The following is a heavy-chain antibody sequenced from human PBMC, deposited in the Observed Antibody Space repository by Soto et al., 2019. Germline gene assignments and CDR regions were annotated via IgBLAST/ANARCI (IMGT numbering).Heavy chain of an antibody. Sequence: SETLSLTCTVSGGSISSGGYYWSWIRQHPGKGLEWIGYIYYSGSTYYNPSLKSRVTISVDTSKNQFSLKLSSVTAADTAVYYCARIPHYGSYYDSSGYYYEAPFYYFDYWGQGTLVTVSS. CDR2: IYYSGST. CDR1: GGSISSGGYY. CDR3: ARIPHYGSYYDSSGYYYEAPFYYFDY. D-gene: IGHD3-22*01. V-gene: IGHV4-31*03. J-gene: IGHJ4*02.